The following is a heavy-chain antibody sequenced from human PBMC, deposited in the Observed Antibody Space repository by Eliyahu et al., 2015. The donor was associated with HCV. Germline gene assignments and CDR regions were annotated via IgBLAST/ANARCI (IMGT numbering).Heavy chain of an antibody. CDR3: ARSLEPAELAGTAEYFQH. J-gene: IGHJ1*01. V-gene: IGHV3-21*01. Sequence: EVQLVESGGGLVKPGGSLRLSCAASGFTFSSYSMNWVRQAPGKGLEWVSSISSSSSYIYYADSVKGRFTISRDNAKNSLYLQMNSLRAEDTAVYYCARSLEPAELAGTAEYFQHWGQGTLVTVSS. D-gene: IGHD1-26*01. CDR1: GFTFSSYS. CDR2: ISSSSSYI.